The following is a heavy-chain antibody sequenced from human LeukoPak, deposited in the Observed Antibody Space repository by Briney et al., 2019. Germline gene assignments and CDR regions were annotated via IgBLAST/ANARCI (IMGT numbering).Heavy chain of an antibody. CDR3: AHFKGGSFDF. V-gene: IGHV4-34*01. Sequence: SETLSLTCTVSGGSISTYYWSWIRQPPGKGLEWIGEINHSGSTNYNPSLKSRVTISVDTSKNQFSLKLTSVTAADTAVYYCAHFKGGSFDFWGQGTMVTVSS. D-gene: IGHD1-26*01. CDR1: GGSISTYY. CDR2: INHSGST. J-gene: IGHJ3*01.